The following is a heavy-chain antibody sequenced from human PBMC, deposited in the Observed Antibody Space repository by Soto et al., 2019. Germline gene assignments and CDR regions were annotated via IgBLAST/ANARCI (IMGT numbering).Heavy chain of an antibody. Sequence: XVCLRLSCAACGFTFSSYAKHWVRQAPGKGLEWVAVISYDGSNKYYADSVKGRFTISRDNSKNTLYLQMNSLRAEDTAVYYRARDQFYCSSTSCLGDYYGMDVWGQGTTVTVSS. CDR3: ARDQFYCSSTSCLGDYYGMDV. D-gene: IGHD2-2*01. CDR2: ISYDGSNK. J-gene: IGHJ6*02. V-gene: IGHV3-30-3*01. CDR1: GFTFSSYA.